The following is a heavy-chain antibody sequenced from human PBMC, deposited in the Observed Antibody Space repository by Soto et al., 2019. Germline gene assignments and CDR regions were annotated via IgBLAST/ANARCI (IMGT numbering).Heavy chain of an antibody. CDR2: IYYSGSP. CDR1: GGSISSYY. J-gene: IGHJ5*02. CDR3: ARLGRLGSGSSEPNWFDP. Sequence: SETLSLTCTVSGGSISSYYWSWIRQPPGKGLEWIGYIYYSGSPNYNPSLQSRVTISVDTSKNQFSLKLSSVTAADTAVYYCARLGRLGSGSSEPNWFDPWGQGTLVTVSS. V-gene: IGHV4-59*08. D-gene: IGHD3-10*01.